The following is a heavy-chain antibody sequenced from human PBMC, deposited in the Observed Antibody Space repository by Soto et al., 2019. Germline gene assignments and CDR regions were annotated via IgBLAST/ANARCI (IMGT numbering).Heavy chain of an antibody. D-gene: IGHD5-12*01. J-gene: IGHJ3*02. CDR1: GFTFSYYS. V-gene: IGHV3-48*01. Sequence: GGSLRLSCTASGFTFSYYSLNWVRQGPGKGLEWVAHINSGSSTINYADSVRGRFTISRDNYKNTLYLQMNSLIVEDTAVYYCARDWREGYGNEAFDIWGQGTMVTVSS. CDR3: ARDWREGYGNEAFDI. CDR2: INSGSSTI.